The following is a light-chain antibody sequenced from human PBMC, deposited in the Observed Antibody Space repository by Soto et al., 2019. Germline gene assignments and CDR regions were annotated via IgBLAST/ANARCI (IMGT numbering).Light chain of an antibody. J-gene: IGLJ3*02. CDR3: SSNTNSGPPEV. CDR2: DVP. CDR1: SSDVGGYNY. Sequence: QSALTQPASVSGSPGQSIAISCTGSSSDVGGYNYVSWYQQHPGKAPRLVIYDVPNRPSGVSYRFSGSNSANTASLTISGLLAEDEADYYCSSNTNSGPPEVFGGGTKLTVL. V-gene: IGLV2-14*03.